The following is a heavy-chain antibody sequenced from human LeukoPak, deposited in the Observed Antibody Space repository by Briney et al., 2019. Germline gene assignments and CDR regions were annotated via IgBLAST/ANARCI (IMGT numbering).Heavy chain of an antibody. V-gene: IGHV3-11*04. D-gene: IGHD2-2*03. J-gene: IGHJ4*02. Sequence: PGGSLRLSCAASGFTFSDYYMSWIRQAPGKGLEWVSYISSSGSTIYYADSVRGRFTISRDNAKNSLYLQMNSLRAEDTAVYYCARDSGYCSSTSCYDYFDYWGQGTLVTVSS. CDR2: ISSSGSTI. CDR1: GFTFSDYY. CDR3: ARDSGYCSSTSCYDYFDY.